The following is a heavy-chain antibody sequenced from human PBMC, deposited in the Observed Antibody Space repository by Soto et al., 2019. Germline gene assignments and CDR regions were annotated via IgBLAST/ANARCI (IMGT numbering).Heavy chain of an antibody. J-gene: IGHJ4*02. CDR1: GFTFSSYA. CDR2: ISGSGGST. V-gene: IGHV3-23*01. CDR3: AKDPAYYYDSSVYYYHY. Sequence: HPGGSLRLSCAASGFTFSSYAMSWVRQAPGKGLEWVSAISGSGGSTYYADSVKGRFTISRDNSKTTLYLQMNSLRAEDTAVYFCAKDPAYYYDSSVYYYHYGGQGTLVTVSS. D-gene: IGHD3-22*01.